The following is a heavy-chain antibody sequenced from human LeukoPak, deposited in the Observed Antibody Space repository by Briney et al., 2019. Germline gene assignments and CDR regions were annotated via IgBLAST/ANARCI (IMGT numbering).Heavy chain of an antibody. CDR2: INAGNGNT. Sequence: ASVKVSCKASGYTFTSYAMHWVRQAPGQRLEWMGWINAGNGNTKYSQKFQGRVTITRDTSASTAYMELSSLRSEDTAVYYCARDPAQHSSGPGGYYYYYGMDVWGKGTTVTVSS. V-gene: IGHV1-3*01. CDR3: ARDPAQHSSGPGGYYYYYGMDV. J-gene: IGHJ6*04. D-gene: IGHD6-19*01. CDR1: GYTFTSYA.